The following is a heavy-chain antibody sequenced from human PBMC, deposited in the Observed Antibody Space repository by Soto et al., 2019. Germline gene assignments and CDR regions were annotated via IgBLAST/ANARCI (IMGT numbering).Heavy chain of an antibody. D-gene: IGHD3-3*01. Sequence: QLQLQESGPGLVKPSETLSLTCTVSGGSISSSSYYWGWIRQPPGKGLEWIGSIYYSGSTYYNPSLKSRVIISVDTCKNQFSLKLSSVTGADTAVYYCARHERPFYYDFWSGPRYYFDYWGQGTLVTVSS. J-gene: IGHJ4*02. V-gene: IGHV4-39*01. CDR2: IYYSGST. CDR1: GGSISSSSYY. CDR3: ARHERPFYYDFWSGPRYYFDY.